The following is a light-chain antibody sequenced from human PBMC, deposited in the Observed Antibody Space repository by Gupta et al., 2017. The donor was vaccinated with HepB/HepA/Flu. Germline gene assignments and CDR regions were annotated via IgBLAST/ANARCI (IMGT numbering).Light chain of an antibody. V-gene: IGKV4-1*01. Sequence: DIVMTQSPDSLAVSLGERATINCKASQSVLYSANNKNYLTWYQQKPGQPPKMLIYWASTRDSGVPDRFTGSGSGTDFTLTISSLQAEDVAVYYCQQYYSKPLSFGQGTKLEIK. CDR2: WAS. CDR3: QQYYSKPLS. CDR1: QSVLYSANNKNY. J-gene: IGKJ2*03.